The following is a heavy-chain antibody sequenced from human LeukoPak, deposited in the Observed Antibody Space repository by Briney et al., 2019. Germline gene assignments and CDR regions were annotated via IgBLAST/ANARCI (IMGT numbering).Heavy chain of an antibody. CDR3: ARDGSGTPMADAFDI. Sequence: SETLSLTCTVSGGSISGYYWSWIRQPAGKGLEWIGRIYPSGTSNYNPSLKSRVTMSVDTSKNQFSLKLSSVTAADTAVYYCARDGSGTPMADAFDIWGQGTMVTVSS. CDR2: IYPSGTS. CDR1: GGSISGYY. J-gene: IGHJ3*02. D-gene: IGHD5-18*01. V-gene: IGHV4-4*07.